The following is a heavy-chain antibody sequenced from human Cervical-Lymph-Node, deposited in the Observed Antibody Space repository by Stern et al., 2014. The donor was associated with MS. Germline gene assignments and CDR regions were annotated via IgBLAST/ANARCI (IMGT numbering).Heavy chain of an antibody. CDR3: ARERGGYSYGYPPYFDY. V-gene: IGHV4-61*02. CDR2: IYTRGST. CDR1: GGSISSGSYY. D-gene: IGHD5-18*01. J-gene: IGHJ4*02. Sequence: QVQLQESGPGLVKPSQTLSLTCTVSGGSISSGSYYWSWIRQPAGKGLEWIGRIYTRGSTNYNPSLKSRVTISVDTAQNQFSLKLSSVTAADTAVYYCARERGGYSYGYPPYFDYWGQGTLVTVSS.